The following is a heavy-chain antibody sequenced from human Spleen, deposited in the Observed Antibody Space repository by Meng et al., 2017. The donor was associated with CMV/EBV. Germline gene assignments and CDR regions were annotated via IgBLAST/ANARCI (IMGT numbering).Heavy chain of an antibody. V-gene: IGHV4-61*08. CDR3: ARSSGGRMTSYNYFDP. CDR1: GDSVSCGGCF. CDR2: VSYAGNT. J-gene: IGHJ5*02. Sequence: GDSVSCGGCFCTWIRQPPGKGLYWIGYVSYAGNTKYNPSLMSRVTMSLDTTRDQFSLRLNSVIAADTAVYYCARSSGGRMTSYNYFDPWGQGALVTV. D-gene: IGHD3-16*01.